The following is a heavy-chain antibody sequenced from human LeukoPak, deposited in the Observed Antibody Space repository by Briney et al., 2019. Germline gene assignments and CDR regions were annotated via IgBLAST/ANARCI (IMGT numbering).Heavy chain of an antibody. Sequence: GGSVTLLCAPSGFLYEVYGMSGARQAPGKGLEWVSGLNWYGDNTGPAASVKGRFTISRENAKNSLYLQMNSRRAEDTALYYCARGYCSSTSCYFDYWGQGTLVTVSS. CDR3: ARGYCSSTSCYFDY. V-gene: IGHV3-20*04. CDR2: LNWYGDNT. J-gene: IGHJ4*02. CDR1: GFLYEVYG. D-gene: IGHD2-2*01.